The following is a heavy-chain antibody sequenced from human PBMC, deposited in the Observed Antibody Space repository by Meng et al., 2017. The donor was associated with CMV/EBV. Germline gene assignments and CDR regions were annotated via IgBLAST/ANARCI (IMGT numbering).Heavy chain of an antibody. D-gene: IGHD2-2*01. CDR3: TSGGVVVPAARDDEYYYYYGMDV. Sequence: GESLKISCAASGFTFSSYAMHWVRQASGKGLEWVGRIRSKANSYATAYAASVKGRFTISRDDSKNTAYLQMNSLKTEDTAVYYCTSGGVVVPAARDDEYYYYYGMDVWGQGTTVTVSS. CDR1: GFTFSSYA. J-gene: IGHJ6*02. V-gene: IGHV3-73*01. CDR2: IRSKANSYAT.